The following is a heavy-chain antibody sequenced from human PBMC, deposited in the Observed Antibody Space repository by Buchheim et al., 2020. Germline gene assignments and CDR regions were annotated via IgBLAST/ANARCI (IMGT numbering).Heavy chain of an antibody. CDR1: GGSISSGGYY. Sequence: QVQLQESGPGLVKPSQTLSLTCTVSGGSISSGGYYWSWIRQPPGKGLEWIGSIYYSGSTYYNPSLKSRVTLSVDTSKNQFSLKLSSVTAADTAVYYCARGRNMSIVVVPVGDYYMDVWGKGTT. CDR2: IYYSGST. V-gene: IGHV4-39*01. D-gene: IGHD2-2*01. CDR3: ARGRNMSIVVVPVGDYYMDV. J-gene: IGHJ6*03.